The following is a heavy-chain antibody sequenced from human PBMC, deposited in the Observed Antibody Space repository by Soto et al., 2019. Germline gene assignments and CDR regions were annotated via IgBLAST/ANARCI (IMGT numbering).Heavy chain of an antibody. CDR3: ARQGSGSYNAFDI. J-gene: IGHJ3*02. CDR1: GGSISSSSYY. Sequence: QLQLQESGPGLVKPSETLSLTCTVSGGSISSSSYYWGWIRQPPGKGLEWIGTIYYSGGTYYNPSLKRRVTISVDTSKNQFSLKLSSVTAADTAVYYCARQGSGSYNAFDIWGQGTVVTVSS. CDR2: IYYSGGT. D-gene: IGHD1-26*01. V-gene: IGHV4-39*01.